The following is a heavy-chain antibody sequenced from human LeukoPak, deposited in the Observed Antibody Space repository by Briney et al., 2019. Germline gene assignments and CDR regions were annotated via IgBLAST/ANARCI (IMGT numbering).Heavy chain of an antibody. V-gene: IGHV4-59*08. CDR1: GGSTTGYF. CDR2: VFYSGGT. D-gene: IGHD2-21*02. Sequence: SETLSLTCTISGGSTTGYFWSWIRQPPGKGLEWIGYVFYSGGTLYNPSLESRVTISVDTSKTHSSLELTSVTAADTAVYYCARHMSVTYDAFDLWGRGTMVTVSS. CDR3: ARHMSVTYDAFDL. J-gene: IGHJ3*01.